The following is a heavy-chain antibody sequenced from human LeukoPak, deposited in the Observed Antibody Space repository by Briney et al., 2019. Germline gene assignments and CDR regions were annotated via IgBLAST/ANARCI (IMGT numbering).Heavy chain of an antibody. CDR2: ISSSSSYI. J-gene: IGHJ4*02. Sequence: GGSLRLSCAASGFTFSSYAMSWVRQAPGKGLEWVSSISSSSSYIYYADTVKARFTISRDTAKNSLYLQMNSLRAEDTAVYYCARAKRVGAHKRYFDYWGQGTLVTVSS. CDR1: GFTFSSYA. V-gene: IGHV3-21*01. CDR3: ARAKRVGAHKRYFDY. D-gene: IGHD1-26*01.